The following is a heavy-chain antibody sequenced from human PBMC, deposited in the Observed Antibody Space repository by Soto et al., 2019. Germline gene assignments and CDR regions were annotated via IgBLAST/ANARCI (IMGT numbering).Heavy chain of an antibody. Sequence: QVQLVQSGAEVKKPGSSVKVSCKASGGTFSRYTISWVRQAPGQGLEWMGGIIPIFGAAKYAQKFQDRVTVTADESTCRAYRELSSLRSEYTAVHYCAQDANGYSLADWGQGTLVTVSS. CDR3: AQDANGYSLAD. CDR1: GGTFSRYT. CDR2: IIPIFGAA. D-gene: IGHD5-18*01. V-gene: IGHV1-69*01. J-gene: IGHJ4*02.